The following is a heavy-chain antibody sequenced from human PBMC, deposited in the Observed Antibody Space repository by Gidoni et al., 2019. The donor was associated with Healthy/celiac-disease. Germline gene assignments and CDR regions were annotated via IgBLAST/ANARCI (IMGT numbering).Heavy chain of an antibody. J-gene: IGHJ6*02. D-gene: IGHD2-15*01. CDR3: ARGYCSGGRCPNYYYGMDV. CDR2: INPNSGGP. CDR1: GYTFTGYY. Sequence: QVQLVQSGAEVKKPGASVKVSCKASGYTFTGYYMHWVRQAPGQGLEWMGWINPNSGGPNYAQKFQGWVTMTRDTSIRPAYMELSRVRYDDTAVYYCARGYCSGGRCPNYYYGMDVWGQGTTVTVSS. V-gene: IGHV1-2*04.